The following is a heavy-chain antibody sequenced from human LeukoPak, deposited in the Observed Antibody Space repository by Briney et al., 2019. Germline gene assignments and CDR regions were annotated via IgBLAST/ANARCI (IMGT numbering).Heavy chain of an antibody. Sequence: GGSLRHSCAASGFTFSSYSMNWVRQAPGKGLEWVSSISSSSSYIYYADSVKGRFTISRDNAKNSLYLQMNSLRAEDTAVYYCARDRGYYGSGSYYLDYWGQGTLVTVSS. V-gene: IGHV3-21*01. CDR1: GFTFSSYS. J-gene: IGHJ4*02. D-gene: IGHD3-10*01. CDR3: ARDRGYYGSGSYYLDY. CDR2: ISSSSSYI.